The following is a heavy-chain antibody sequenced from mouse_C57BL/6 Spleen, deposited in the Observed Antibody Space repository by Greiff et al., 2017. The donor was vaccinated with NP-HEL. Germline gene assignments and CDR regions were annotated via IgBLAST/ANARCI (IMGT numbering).Heavy chain of an antibody. V-gene: IGHV5-17*01. CDR1: GFTFSDYG. CDR2: ISSGSSTI. Sequence: EVQLVESGGGLVKPGGSLKLSCAASGFTFSDYGMHWVRQAPETGLEWVAYISSGSSTIYYADTVKGRFTISRDNAKNTLFLQMTRLRSEDTAMYYCARAYYGSYYYAMDYWGQGTSVTVSS. D-gene: IGHD1-1*01. CDR3: ARAYYGSYYYAMDY. J-gene: IGHJ4*01.